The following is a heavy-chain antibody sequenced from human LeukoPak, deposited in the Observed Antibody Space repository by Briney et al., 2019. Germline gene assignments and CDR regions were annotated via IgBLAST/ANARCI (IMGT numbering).Heavy chain of an antibody. CDR1: GFTFSTHW. D-gene: IGHD3-10*01. CDR2: TKQDGSEK. V-gene: IGHV3-7*01. J-gene: IGHJ4*02. CDR3: ARERLTVETAGSIDY. Sequence: PGGSLRLSCAASGFTFSTHWMTWVRQSPGKGLEWVANTKQDGSEKYYVDSVKGRFTISRDNAKNSLYLQMNNLRGEDTAVYYCARERLTVETAGSIDYWGQGTLVTVSS.